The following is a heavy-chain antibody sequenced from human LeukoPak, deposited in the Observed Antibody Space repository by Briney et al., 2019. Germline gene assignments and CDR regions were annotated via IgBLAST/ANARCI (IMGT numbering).Heavy chain of an antibody. J-gene: IGHJ4*02. V-gene: IGHV3-30-3*01. Sequence: PGGSLRLSCAASGFTFSSYAMHWVRQAPGKGLEWVAVISYDGSNKYYADSVKGRFTISRDNSKNTLYLQMNSLRAEDTAVYYCAKGGVEWELQNYWGQGTLVTVSS. D-gene: IGHD1-26*01. CDR2: ISYDGSNK. CDR3: AKGGVEWELQNY. CDR1: GFTFSSYA.